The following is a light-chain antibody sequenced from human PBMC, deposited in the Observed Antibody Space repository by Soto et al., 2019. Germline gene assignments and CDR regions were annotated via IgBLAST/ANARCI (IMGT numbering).Light chain of an antibody. V-gene: IGLV2-23*02. J-gene: IGLJ1*01. CDR2: EVN. Sequence: QSALTQPASVSGSPGQSITISCTGTSSDFGYYNLVSWYQQHPGKVPKLILFEVNKRPSGVSGRFSGSKSGNTASLTISGLQAEDEADYYCCSFTSSNTHVFGTGTKVTVL. CDR1: SSDFGYYNL. CDR3: CSFTSSNTHV.